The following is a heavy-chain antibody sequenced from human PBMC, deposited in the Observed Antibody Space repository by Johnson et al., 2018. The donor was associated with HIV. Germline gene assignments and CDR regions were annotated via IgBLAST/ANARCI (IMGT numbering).Heavy chain of an antibody. CDR3: ASVRSDYSNDDAFDI. J-gene: IGHJ3*02. CDR1: GFTVSSNY. CDR2: ISSGADT. V-gene: IGHV3-66*02. D-gene: IGHD4-11*01. Sequence: VQLVESGGGLVQPGGSLRLSCAASGFTVSSNYMSWVRQAPGKGLEWVSVISSGADTYYADSVKGRFTISRDNSKNTVYLQMNSLRAEDTAVYYCASVRSDYSNDDAFDIWGQGTMVTVSS.